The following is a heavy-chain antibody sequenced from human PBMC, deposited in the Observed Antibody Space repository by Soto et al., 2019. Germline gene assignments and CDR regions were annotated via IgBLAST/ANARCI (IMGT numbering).Heavy chain of an antibody. Sequence: PGGSLRLSCAASGFTFSSYGMHWVRQAPGKGLEWVAVIWYDGSNKYYADSVKGRFTISRDNSKNTLYLQMNSLRAEDTAVYYCATDSGYDFGSLDAFDIWGQGTMVTVSS. J-gene: IGHJ3*02. CDR1: GFTFSSYG. D-gene: IGHD5-12*01. CDR2: IWYDGSNK. CDR3: ATDSGYDFGSLDAFDI. V-gene: IGHV3-33*01.